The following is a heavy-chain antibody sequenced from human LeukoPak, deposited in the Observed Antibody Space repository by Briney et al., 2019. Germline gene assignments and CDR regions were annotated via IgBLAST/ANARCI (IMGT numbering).Heavy chain of an antibody. D-gene: IGHD1-14*01. J-gene: IGHJ6*03. CDR1: GFTFSSYW. CDR2: INNDGSST. CDR3: ARVARRDYYYYYMDV. Sequence: PGGSLRLSCGASGFTFSSYWMHWVRHAPGKGLVWVSRINNDGSSTSYADSVQGRFTISRDNAKNTLYLQMNSLRAEDTALYYCARVARRDYYYYYMDVWGKGTTVTVSS. V-gene: IGHV3-74*01.